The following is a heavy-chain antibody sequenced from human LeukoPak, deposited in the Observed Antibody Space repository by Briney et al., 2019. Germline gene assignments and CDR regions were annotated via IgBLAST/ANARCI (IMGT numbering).Heavy chain of an antibody. J-gene: IGHJ4*02. Sequence: SVKVSCKASGGTFSSYAISWVRQAPGQGLEWMGRIIPIFGTANYAQKFQGRVTITTDESTSTAYMELSSLRSEDTAVYYCARHRDGYSSFDNWGQGTLVTVSS. V-gene: IGHV1-69*05. D-gene: IGHD5-24*01. CDR3: ARHRDGYSSFDN. CDR2: IIPIFGTA. CDR1: GGTFSSYA.